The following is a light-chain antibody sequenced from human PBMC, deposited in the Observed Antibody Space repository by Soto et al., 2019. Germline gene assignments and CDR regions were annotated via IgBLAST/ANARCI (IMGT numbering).Light chain of an antibody. J-gene: IGLJ2*01. CDR2: EVS. CDR3: SSYTSSSTVL. CDR1: SSDVGGYKY. V-gene: IGLV2-14*01. Sequence: QSALTQPASLSGSPGQSITISCTGTSSDVGGYKYVSWYQQHPGKAPKLIIYEVSNRPSGVSNRFSGSKSANTASLTISGLQAEDEAHYYCSSYTSSSTVLFGGGTKLTVL.